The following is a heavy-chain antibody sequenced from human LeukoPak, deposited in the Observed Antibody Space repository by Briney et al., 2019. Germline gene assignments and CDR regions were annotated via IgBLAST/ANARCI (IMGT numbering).Heavy chain of an antibody. D-gene: IGHD6-13*01. Sequence: GGSLRLSCAASGFTFSSYSMNWVRQAPGKGLEWVSSISSSSSYIYYADSVKGRFTISRDNAKNSLYLQRDSRRAEDRAGYYCARGRADSSSWYLLIYYYMDVWGKGTTVTVSS. V-gene: IGHV3-21*01. J-gene: IGHJ6*03. CDR1: GFTFSSYS. CDR3: ARGRADSSSWYLLIYYYMDV. CDR2: ISSSSSYI.